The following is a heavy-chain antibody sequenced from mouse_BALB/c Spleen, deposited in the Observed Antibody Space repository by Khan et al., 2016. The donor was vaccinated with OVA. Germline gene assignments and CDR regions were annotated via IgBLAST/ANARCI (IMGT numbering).Heavy chain of an antibody. CDR2: INSNGGST. CDR1: GFTFSSYG. CDR3: ARMARTRN. Sequence: EVELVESGGGLVQPGGSLKLSCAASGFTFSSYGMSWVRQTPDKRLELVATINSNGGSTYYPDSVKGRFTISRDNAKNTLYLQMSSMKSEDTASDYCARMARTRNWSQGTTLTVSS. V-gene: IGHV5-6-3*01. J-gene: IGHJ2*01.